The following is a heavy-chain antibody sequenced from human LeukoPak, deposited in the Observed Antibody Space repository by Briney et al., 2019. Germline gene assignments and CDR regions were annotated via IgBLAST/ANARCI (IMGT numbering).Heavy chain of an antibody. CDR1: GYTFTGYY. V-gene: IGHV1-69*06. Sequence: SVKVSCKASGYTFTGYYMHWVRQAPGQGLEWMGGIIPIFGTANYAQKFQGRVTITADKSTSTAYMELRSLRSDDTAVYYCARDRRLITMVRDLPGYWGQGTLVTVSS. CDR3: ARDRRLITMVRDLPGY. D-gene: IGHD3-10*01. CDR2: IIPIFGTA. J-gene: IGHJ4*02.